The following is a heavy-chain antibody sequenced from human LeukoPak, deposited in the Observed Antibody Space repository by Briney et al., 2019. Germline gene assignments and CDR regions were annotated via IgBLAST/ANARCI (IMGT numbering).Heavy chain of an antibody. CDR1: GGYY. Sequence: EASVKVSCKASGGYYMHWVRQAPGQGLEWMGWIDPNSGDTTYAKKFQGGVTMTRHTSVGTVFMDLNSLRSDDTAVYFCSREGVAPTTDGSGRILGGWLDPWGQGTLVTVSS. D-gene: IGHD3-10*01. J-gene: IGHJ5*02. CDR2: IDPNSGDT. CDR3: SREGVAPTTDGSGRILGGWLDP. V-gene: IGHV1-2*02.